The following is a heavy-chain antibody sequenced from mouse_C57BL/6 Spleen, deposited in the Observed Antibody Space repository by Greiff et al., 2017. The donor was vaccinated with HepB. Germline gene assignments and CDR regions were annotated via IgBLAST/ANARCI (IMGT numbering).Heavy chain of an antibody. J-gene: IGHJ1*03. CDR1: GFNIKDDY. Sequence: EVQLQQSGAELVRPGASVKLSCTASGFNIKDDYMHWVKQRPEQGLEWIGWIDPENGDTEYASKFQGKATITADTSSNTAYLQLSSLTSEDTAVYYCTKGDGYYHSYWYFDVWGTGTTVTVSS. D-gene: IGHD2-3*01. CDR2: IDPENGDT. V-gene: IGHV14-4*01. CDR3: TKGDGYYHSYWYFDV.